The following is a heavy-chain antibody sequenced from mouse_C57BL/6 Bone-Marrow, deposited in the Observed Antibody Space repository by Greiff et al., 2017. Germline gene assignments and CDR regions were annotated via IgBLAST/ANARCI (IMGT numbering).Heavy chain of an antibody. V-gene: IGHV1-76*01. J-gene: IGHJ2*01. CDR2: IYPGSGNT. CDR3: ARSDDYFDY. Sequence: VKLMESGAELVRPGASVKLSCKASGYTFTDYYINWVKQRPGQGLEWIARIYPGSGNTYYNEKFKGKATLTAEKSSSTAYMQLSSLTSEDSAVYFCARSDDYFDYWGQGTTLTVSS. CDR1: GYTFTDYY.